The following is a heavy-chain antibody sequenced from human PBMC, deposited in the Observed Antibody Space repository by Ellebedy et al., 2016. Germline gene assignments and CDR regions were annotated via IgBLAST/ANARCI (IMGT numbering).Heavy chain of an antibody. J-gene: IGHJ4*02. CDR2: IGTGSALI. V-gene: IGHV3-21*01. D-gene: IGHD4-17*01. Sequence: GGSLRLXXATSGFTFNESSFNWVRQAPGKGLEWVSSIGTGSALILYADSLKGRFTISRDNAKNSLYLQMNNLRAEDTAIYFCAKYYADMNTVTDNWGQGTLVTVSS. CDR1: GFTFNESS. CDR3: AKYYADMNTVTDN.